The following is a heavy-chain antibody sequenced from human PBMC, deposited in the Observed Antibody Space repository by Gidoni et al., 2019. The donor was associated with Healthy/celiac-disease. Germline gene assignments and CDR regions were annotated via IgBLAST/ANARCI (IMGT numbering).Heavy chain of an antibody. J-gene: IGHJ4*02. CDR1: DYA. V-gene: IGHV3-9*01. CDR2: ISWNSGSI. CDR3: AKGENDFWSGYSPLDY. Sequence: DYAMHWVRQAPGKGLEWVSGISWNSGSIGYADSVKGRFTISRDNAKNSLYLQMNSLRAEDTALYYCAKGENDFWSGYSPLDYWGQGTLVTVSS. D-gene: IGHD3-3*01.